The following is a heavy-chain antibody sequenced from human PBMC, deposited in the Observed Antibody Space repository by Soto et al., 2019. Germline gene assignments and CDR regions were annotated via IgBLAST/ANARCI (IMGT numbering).Heavy chain of an antibody. V-gene: IGHV3-33*01. J-gene: IGHJ2*01. D-gene: IGHD3-22*01. CDR2: IWYDGSNK. Sequence: QVQLVESGGGVVQPGRSLRLSCAASGFTFSSYGMHWVRQAPGKGLEWVAVIWYDGSNKYYADSVKGRFTISRDNSKNTLYLQMNSLRAEDTAVYYCARDFSSGYFNLWGRGTLVTVSS. CDR3: ARDFSSGYFNL. CDR1: GFTFSSYG.